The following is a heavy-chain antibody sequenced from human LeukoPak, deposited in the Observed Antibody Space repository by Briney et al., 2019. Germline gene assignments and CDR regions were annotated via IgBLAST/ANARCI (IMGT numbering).Heavy chain of an antibody. CDR1: GYTFTGYY. Sequence: ASVKVSCKASGYTFTGYYMHWVRQAPGQGLEWMGWINPNSGGTNYAQKFQGWVTVTRDTSISTAYMELSRLRSDDTAVYYCARAGGEYYDSSGYSPGYYYYYGMDVWGQGTTVTVSS. J-gene: IGHJ6*02. V-gene: IGHV1-2*04. CDR2: INPNSGGT. CDR3: ARAGGEYYDSSGYSPGYYYYYGMDV. D-gene: IGHD3-22*01.